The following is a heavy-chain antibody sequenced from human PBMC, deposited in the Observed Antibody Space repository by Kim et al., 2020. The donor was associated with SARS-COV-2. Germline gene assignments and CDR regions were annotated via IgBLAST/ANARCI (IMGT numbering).Heavy chain of an antibody. D-gene: IGHD3-3*01. CDR1: GGSISSNKW. V-gene: IGHV4-4*02. CDR2: IYHSGST. CDR3: ARGSGASDGYYYYYYGMDV. J-gene: IGHJ6*02. Sequence: SETLSLTCAVSGGSISSNKWWSWVRQPPGKGLEWIGEIYHSGSTNYNPSLKSRVTISIDKSKNQLSLKLSSVTAADTAAYYCARGSGASDGYYYYYYGMDVWGQGTTVTVSS.